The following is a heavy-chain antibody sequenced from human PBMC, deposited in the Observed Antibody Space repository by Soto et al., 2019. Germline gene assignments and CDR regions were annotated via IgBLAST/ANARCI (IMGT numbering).Heavy chain of an antibody. D-gene: IGHD5-18*01. CDR1: GFTFSSYA. J-gene: IGHJ4*02. CDR3: ASPRSIGYSYVYFDY. V-gene: IGHV3-23*01. Sequence: GGSLRLSCAASGFTFSSYAMSWVRQAPGKGLEWVSAISGSGGSTYYADSVKGRFTISRDNSKNTLYLQMNRLRAEDTAEYYCASPRSIGYSYVYFDYWGQGTLVTVSS. CDR2: ISGSGGST.